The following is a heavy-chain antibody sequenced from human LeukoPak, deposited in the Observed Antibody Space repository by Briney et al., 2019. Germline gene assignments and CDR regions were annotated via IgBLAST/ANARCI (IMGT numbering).Heavy chain of an antibody. CDR1: GFTFSSYS. CDR3: AKDGPGSKGRWLQLQAAFDI. Sequence: PGGSLRLSCAASGFTFSSYSMNWVRQAPGKGLEWVSAISGSGGSTYYADSVKGRFTISRDNSKNTLYLQMNSLRAEDTAVYYCAKDGPGSKGRWLQLQAAFDIWGQGTMVTVSS. D-gene: IGHD5-24*01. CDR2: ISGSGGST. V-gene: IGHV3-23*01. J-gene: IGHJ3*02.